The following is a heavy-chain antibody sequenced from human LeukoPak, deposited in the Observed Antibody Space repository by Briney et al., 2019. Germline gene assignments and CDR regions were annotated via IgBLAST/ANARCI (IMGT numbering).Heavy chain of an antibody. CDR2: INHSGST. CDR3: ARVKRITMIVVVTKEYYFDY. CDR1: GGSFSGYY. J-gene: IGHJ4*02. V-gene: IGHV4-34*01. D-gene: IGHD3-22*01. Sequence: SETLSLTCAVYGGSFSGYYWSWIRQPPGKGLEWTGEINHSGSTNYNPSLKSRVTISVDTSKNQFSLKLSSVTAADTAVYYCARVKRITMIVVVTKEYYFDYWGQGTLVTVSS.